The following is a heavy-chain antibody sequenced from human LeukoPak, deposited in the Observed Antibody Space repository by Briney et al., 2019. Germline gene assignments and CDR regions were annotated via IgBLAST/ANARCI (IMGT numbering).Heavy chain of an antibody. CDR3: ARDMHYYYGSGLDI. D-gene: IGHD3-10*01. CDR1: GGTFSSYA. V-gene: IGHV1-69*13. Sequence: ASVTVSCKASGGTFSSYAISWVRQAPGQGLEWMGGIIPIFGTANYAQKFQGRVTITADESTSTAYMELSSLRSEDTAVYYCARDMHYYYGSGLDIWGQGTMVTVSS. J-gene: IGHJ3*02. CDR2: IIPIFGTA.